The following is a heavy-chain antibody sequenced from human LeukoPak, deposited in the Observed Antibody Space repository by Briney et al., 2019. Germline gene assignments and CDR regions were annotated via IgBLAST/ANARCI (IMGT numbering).Heavy chain of an antibody. Sequence: GGSLRLSCAASGFTFSSYGMHWVRQAPGKGLEWVAFIRYDGSNKLYADSVKGRFTISRDNSKNTLYLQMNSLRAEDTAVYYCAKGFLGTMIRGVIYAFDIWGQGTMVTVSS. V-gene: IGHV3-30*02. CDR3: AKGFLGTMIRGVIYAFDI. CDR1: GFTFSSYG. J-gene: IGHJ3*02. CDR2: IRYDGSNK. D-gene: IGHD3-10*01.